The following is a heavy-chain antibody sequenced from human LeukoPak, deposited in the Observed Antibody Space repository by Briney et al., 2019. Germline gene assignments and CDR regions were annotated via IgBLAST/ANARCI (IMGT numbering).Heavy chain of an antibody. D-gene: IGHD2-15*01. CDR1: GGTFSSYA. V-gene: IGHV1-69*13. CDR3: ARGNLVAATVNFDY. Sequence: ASVKVSCKASGGTFSSYAISWVRQAPGQGLEWMGGIIPIFGTANYAQKFQGRVTITADESTSTAYMELSSLRSEDTAVYYCARGNLVAATVNFDYWGQGTLVTVSS. J-gene: IGHJ4*02. CDR2: IIPIFGTA.